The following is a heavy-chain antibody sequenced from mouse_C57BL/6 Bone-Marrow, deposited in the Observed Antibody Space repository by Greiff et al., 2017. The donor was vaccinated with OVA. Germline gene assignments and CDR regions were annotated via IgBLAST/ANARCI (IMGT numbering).Heavy chain of an antibody. V-gene: IGHV5-9*01. J-gene: IGHJ2*01. CDR3: ARHGGSYYFDY. CDR2: ISGGGGKT. Sequence: EVMLVESGGGLVKPGGSLKLSCAASGFTFSSYTMSWVRQTPEKRLEWVATISGGGGKTYYPDSVKGRFTISRDNAKNTLYLQMSSLRSEDTALYYCARHGGSYYFDYWGQGTTLTVSS. CDR1: GFTFSSYT.